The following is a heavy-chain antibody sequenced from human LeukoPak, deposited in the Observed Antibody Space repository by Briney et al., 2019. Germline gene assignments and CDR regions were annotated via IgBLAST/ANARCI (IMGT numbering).Heavy chain of an antibody. CDR2: ISGSGGST. D-gene: IGHD3-22*01. V-gene: IGHV3-23*01. CDR1: GFTFSSYA. Sequence: GGSLRLSCAASGFTFSSYAMSWVRQALGKGLEWVSAISGSGGSTYYADSVKGRFTISRDNSKNTLYLQMNSLRAEDTAVYYCATTSPDYYDSSGGAFDMWGQGTMVTVSS. CDR3: ATTSPDYYDSSGGAFDM. J-gene: IGHJ3*02.